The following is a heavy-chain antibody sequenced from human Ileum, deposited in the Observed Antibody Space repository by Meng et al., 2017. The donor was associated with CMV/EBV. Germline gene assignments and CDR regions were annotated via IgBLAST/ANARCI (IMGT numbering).Heavy chain of an antibody. J-gene: IGHJ4*02. Sequence: GESLKISCAASGFTFSSYAMSWVRQAPGKGLEWVSAISGSGGSTYYADSVKGRFTISRDNSKNTLYLQMNSLRAEDTAVYYCAEGLAARPGFFDYWGQGTLVTVSS. D-gene: IGHD6-6*01. CDR1: GFTFSSYA. V-gene: IGHV3-23*01. CDR3: AEGLAARPGFFDY. CDR2: ISGSGGST.